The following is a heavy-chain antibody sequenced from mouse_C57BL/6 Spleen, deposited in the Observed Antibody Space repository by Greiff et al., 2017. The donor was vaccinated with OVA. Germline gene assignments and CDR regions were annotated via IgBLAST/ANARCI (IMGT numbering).Heavy chain of an antibody. CDR3: ARYGYDVDWYFDV. J-gene: IGHJ1*03. CDR1: GFTFSSYG. V-gene: IGHV5-6*01. CDR2: ISSGGSYT. D-gene: IGHD2-2*01. Sequence: EVQVVESGGDLVKPGGSLKLSCAASGFTFSSYGMSWVRQTPDKRLEWVATISSGGSYTYYPDSVKGRFTISRDNAKNTLYLQMSSLKSEDTAMYYCARYGYDVDWYFDVWGTGTTVTVSS.